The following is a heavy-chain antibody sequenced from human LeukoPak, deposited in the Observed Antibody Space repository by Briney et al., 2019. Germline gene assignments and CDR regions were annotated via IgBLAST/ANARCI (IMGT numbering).Heavy chain of an antibody. V-gene: IGHV1-18*01. CDR1: GSTFTSYA. J-gene: IGHJ4*02. Sequence: ASGGASCKPFGSTFTSYATNWVRRAPGQGLKWRGWISVYNGNTNYAQNLQGRVTMTTDTSTSTAYMELRSLRSDDTAVYYCARAKYDSSGYVDYWGQGTLVTVSS. CDR2: ISVYNGNT. CDR3: ARAKYDSSGYVDY. D-gene: IGHD3-22*01.